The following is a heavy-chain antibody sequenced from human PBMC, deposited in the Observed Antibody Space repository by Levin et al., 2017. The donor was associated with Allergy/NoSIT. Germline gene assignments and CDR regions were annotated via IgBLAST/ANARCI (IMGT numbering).Heavy chain of an antibody. J-gene: IGHJ4*02. D-gene: IGHD3-10*01. CDR3: ARLLRPSGAFDY. Sequence: LSLTCAASGFTVRSNYMSWVRQAPGKGLEWVSVIYSGGSTYYADSVKGRFTISRDNSKNTLYLQMNSLRAEDTAVYYCARLLRPSGAFDYWGQGTLVTVSS. CDR2: IYSGGST. CDR1: GFTVRSNY. V-gene: IGHV3-53*01.